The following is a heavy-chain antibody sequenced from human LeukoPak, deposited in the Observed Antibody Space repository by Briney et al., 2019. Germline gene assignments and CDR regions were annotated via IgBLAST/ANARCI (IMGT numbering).Heavy chain of an antibody. CDR3: ARDPPSRGTRYFDY. V-gene: IGHV3-21*01. D-gene: IGHD3-16*01. Sequence: GGSLRLSCAASGFPFSRYSMNWVRQAPGEGPEWVSSISSSSSNKDYVDSVKGRFTVSRDNAKNSLYLQMDSLRVEDTAVYYCARDPPSRGTRYFDYWGQGILVTVSS. CDR2: ISSSSSNK. CDR1: GFPFSRYS. J-gene: IGHJ4*02.